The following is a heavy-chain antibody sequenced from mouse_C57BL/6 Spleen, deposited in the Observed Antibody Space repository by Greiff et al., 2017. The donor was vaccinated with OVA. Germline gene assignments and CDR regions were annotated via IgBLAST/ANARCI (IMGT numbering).Heavy chain of an antibody. Sequence: VQLVESGAELVRPGTSVKMSCKASGYTFTNYWIGWAKQRPGHGLEWIGDIYPGGGYTNYNEKFKGKATLTADKSSSTAYMQFSSLTSEDSAIYYCARLGQLYFDYWGQGTTLTVSS. CDR3: ARLGQLYFDY. V-gene: IGHV1-63*01. CDR2: IYPGGGYT. D-gene: IGHD6-1*01. CDR1: GYTFTNYW. J-gene: IGHJ2*01.